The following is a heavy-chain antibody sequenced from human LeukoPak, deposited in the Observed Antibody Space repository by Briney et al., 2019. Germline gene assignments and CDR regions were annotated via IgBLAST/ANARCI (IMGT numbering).Heavy chain of an antibody. CDR3: ARALNYYDSSGYCLDY. Sequence: GESLKISCKGSGYSFTSYWIGWVRQMPGKGLEWMGIIYPGDPDTRYSPSFQGQVTISADKSISTAHLQWSSLKASDTAMYYCARALNYYDSSGYCLDYWGQGTLVTVSS. V-gene: IGHV5-51*01. CDR2: IYPGDPDT. CDR1: GYSFTSYW. J-gene: IGHJ4*02. D-gene: IGHD3-22*01.